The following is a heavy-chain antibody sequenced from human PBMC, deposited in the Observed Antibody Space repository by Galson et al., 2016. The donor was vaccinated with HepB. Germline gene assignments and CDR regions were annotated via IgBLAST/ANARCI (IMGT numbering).Heavy chain of an antibody. D-gene: IGHD5-24*01. Sequence: SLRLSCAASGFTFSDYGFHWVRQAPGKGLEWVAVLSFDGINKYYADSVKGRFTITRDNSKNTVYLKMNSLRAEDAAMYYCAKDAYTWRWLLSFFPDYWGQGTLVTVSS. V-gene: IGHV3-30*18. J-gene: IGHJ4*02. CDR1: GFTFSDYG. CDR2: LSFDGINK. CDR3: AKDAYTWRWLLSFFPDY.